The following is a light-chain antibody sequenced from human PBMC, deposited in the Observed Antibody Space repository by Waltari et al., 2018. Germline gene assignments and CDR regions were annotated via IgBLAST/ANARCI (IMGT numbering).Light chain of an antibody. CDR3: CSFTDTSIWV. Sequence: QSALTQPASVSGSPGQSITISCTGTNSDIGKYDLVPWYQQHPGKAPTLLVYEVTQRPPGVSNHLSGSKSGNTASLTISGLQPEDEANYYCCSFTDTSIWVFGGGTKLTVL. J-gene: IGLJ3*02. CDR1: NSDIGKYDL. CDR2: EVT. V-gene: IGLV2-23*02.